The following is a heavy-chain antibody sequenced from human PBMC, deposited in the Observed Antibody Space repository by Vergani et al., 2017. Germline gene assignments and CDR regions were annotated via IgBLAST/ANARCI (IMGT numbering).Heavy chain of an antibody. CDR2: IYPGDSDT. V-gene: IGHV5-51*01. CDR3: ARSDYSKSYYYYYMDV. D-gene: IGHD4-11*01. J-gene: IGHJ6*03. CDR1: GYSFTSYW. Sequence: EVQLVQSGAEVKKPGESLKISCKGSGYSFTSYWIGWVRQMPGKGLEWRGIIYPGDSDTRYSPSFQGQVTISADKSISTAYLQWSSLKASDTAMYYCARSDYSKSYYYYYMDVWGKGTTVTVSS.